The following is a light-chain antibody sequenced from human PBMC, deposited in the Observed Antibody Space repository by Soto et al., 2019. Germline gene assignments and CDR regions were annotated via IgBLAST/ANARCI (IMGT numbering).Light chain of an antibody. CDR3: TSFSSSTSIYV. V-gene: IGLV2-14*01. CDR2: QVT. CDR1: TRDIAGYNY. Sequence: QSVLTQPASVSGSLGQSITISCTGTTRDIAGYNYISWYQQLPGKAPKLMIYQVTIRPSGISNRFSGSKSGNTASLTISGLQAEEEADYYCTSFSSSTSIYVFGTGTKVTV. J-gene: IGLJ1*01.